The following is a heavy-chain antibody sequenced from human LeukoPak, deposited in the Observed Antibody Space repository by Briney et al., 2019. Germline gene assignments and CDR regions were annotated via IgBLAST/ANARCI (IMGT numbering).Heavy chain of an antibody. CDR1: DGSISSYY. D-gene: IGHD5-24*01. V-gene: IGHV4-59*01. CDR3: ARVPWDGYNYYFDY. Sequence: PSETLSLTCTVSDGSISSYYWSWIRQPPGRGLEWIGYIFYSGSTNYNPSLKNRGTISVDTSKNQFSLKLSSVTAADAAVYYCARVPWDGYNYYFDYWGQGTLVTVSS. CDR2: IFYSGST. J-gene: IGHJ4*02.